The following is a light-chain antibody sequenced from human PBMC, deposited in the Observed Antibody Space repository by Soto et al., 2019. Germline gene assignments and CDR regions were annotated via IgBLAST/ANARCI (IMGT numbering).Light chain of an antibody. CDR2: DTS. CDR1: QSISIY. CDR3: QQRLSWPPIT. Sequence: IVLTQSPDTLSLSPCERATLSCRASQSISIYLAWYQQKPGQAPRLLIYDTSNRATGIPARFSGSGSGTDFTLTISSLEPEDFAVYYCQQRLSWPPITFGQGTRLEIK. J-gene: IGKJ5*01. V-gene: IGKV3-11*01.